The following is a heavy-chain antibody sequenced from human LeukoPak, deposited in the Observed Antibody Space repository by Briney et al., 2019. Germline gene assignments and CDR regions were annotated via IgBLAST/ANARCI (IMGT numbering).Heavy chain of an antibody. J-gene: IGHJ4*02. CDR3: TIQLLWFGELLDGDY. CDR1: GFTFSNAW. CDR2: IKSKTDGGTT. V-gene: IGHV3-15*01. Sequence: GGSLRLSCAASGFTFSNAWMSWVSQAPGKGLEWDGRIKSKTDGGTTDYAAPVKGRFTISRDDSKNTLYLQMNSLKTEDTAVYYCTIQLLWFGELLDGDYWGQGTLVTVSS. D-gene: IGHD3-10*01.